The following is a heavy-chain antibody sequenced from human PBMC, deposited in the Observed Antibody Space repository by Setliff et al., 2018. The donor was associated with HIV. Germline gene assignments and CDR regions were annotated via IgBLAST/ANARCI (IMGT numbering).Heavy chain of an antibody. V-gene: IGHV1-18*01. CDR2: TSSFSGAT. J-gene: IGHJ4*02. CDR1: GYRFTSYG. CDR3: AREVDGLGLDH. Sequence: ASVKVSCKGSGYRFTSYGFTWVRQAPGQGLEWVGWTSSFSGATKYSQNLQGRVTMTTDTSTNTAYMELRSLKSDDTAVYYCAREVDGLGLDHWGQGTLVTVSS.